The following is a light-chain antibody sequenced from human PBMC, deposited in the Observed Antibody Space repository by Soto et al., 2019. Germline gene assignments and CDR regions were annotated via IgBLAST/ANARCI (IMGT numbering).Light chain of an antibody. CDR3: QQSYSIPT. V-gene: IGKV1-39*01. Sequence: DIQMTQSPSSLSASVGDRVTITCRASQSISSYLNWYQQKPGKAPKVLIYGASSLQSGVPSRFSGSGSETDIPHAISSLQPEDFATYFFQQSYSIPTFGGGPKVEIK. J-gene: IGKJ4*01. CDR1: QSISSY. CDR2: GAS.